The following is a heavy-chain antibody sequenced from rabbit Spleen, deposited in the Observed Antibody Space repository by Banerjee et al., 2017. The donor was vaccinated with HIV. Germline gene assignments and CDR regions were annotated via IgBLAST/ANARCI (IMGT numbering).Heavy chain of an antibody. CDR3: ARDLENYAGSSYLDL. Sequence: QQQLEESGGGLVKPGGTLTLTCKASGFDFSIYYYICWVRQALGKGLELIACIYASSGTTWYASWVNGRFTISRSTSLNTVDLKMSSLTVADTATYFCARDLENYAGSSYLDLWGQGTLVTV. D-gene: IGHD8-1*01. CDR2: IYASSGTT. J-gene: IGHJ3*01. CDR1: GFDFSIYYY. V-gene: IGHV1S43*01.